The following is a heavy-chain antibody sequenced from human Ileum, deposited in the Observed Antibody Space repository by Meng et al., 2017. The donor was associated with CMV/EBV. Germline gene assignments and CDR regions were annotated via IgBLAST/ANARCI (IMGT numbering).Heavy chain of an antibody. Sequence: ASVKVSCKASGYTFTSYGISWVRQAPGQGLEWMGWISAYNGNTNYAQKLQGRVTMTTDTSTSTAYMELRSLRSDDTAVYYCARAKGYCSSTSCYSGGWFDPWAQGTLVTVSS. CDR2: ISAYNGNT. CDR3: ARAKGYCSSTSCYSGGWFDP. J-gene: IGHJ5*02. CDR1: GYTFTSYG. D-gene: IGHD2-2*02. V-gene: IGHV1-18*01.